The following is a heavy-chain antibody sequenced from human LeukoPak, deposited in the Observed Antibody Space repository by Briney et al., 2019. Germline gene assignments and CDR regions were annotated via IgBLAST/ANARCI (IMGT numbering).Heavy chain of an antibody. CDR3: ARAAYSSSWFDY. CDR1: GGSISSYY. D-gene: IGHD6-13*01. J-gene: IGHJ4*02. CDR2: IYYSGST. Sequence: SETLSLTCTVSGGSISSYYWSWIRQPPGKGLEWIGYIYYSGSTNYNPSLKSRVTISVDTSKNQFSLKLSSVTAADTAVYYCARAAYSSSWFDYWGQGTLVTVSS. V-gene: IGHV4-59*01.